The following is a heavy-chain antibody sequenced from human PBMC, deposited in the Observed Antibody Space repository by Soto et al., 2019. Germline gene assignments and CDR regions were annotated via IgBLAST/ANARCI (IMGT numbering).Heavy chain of an antibody. CDR2: ISSSSSTI. D-gene: IGHD3-3*01. CDR3: ARDRNDFWSGYPYYYGMDV. V-gene: IGHV3-48*01. CDR1: GFTFSSYS. J-gene: IGHJ6*02. Sequence: SGFTFSSYSMNWVRQAPGKGLEWVSYISSSSSTIYYADSVKGRFTISRDNAKNSLYLQMNSLRAEDTAVYYCARDRNDFWSGYPYYYGMDVWGQGTTVTVSS.